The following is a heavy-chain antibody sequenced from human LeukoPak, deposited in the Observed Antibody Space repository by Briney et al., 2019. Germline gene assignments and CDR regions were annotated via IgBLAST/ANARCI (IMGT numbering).Heavy chain of an antibody. D-gene: IGHD3-22*01. CDR3: ARVEGDTMIDY. V-gene: IGHV4-59*01. CDR2: IYYSGST. J-gene: IGHJ4*02. CDR1: GGSTSSYY. Sequence: PSETLSLTCTVSGGSTSSYYWSWIRQPPGKGLEWIGYIYYSGSTNYNPSLKSRVTISVDTSKNQFSLKLSSVTAADTAVYYCARVEGDTMIDYWGQGTLVTVSS.